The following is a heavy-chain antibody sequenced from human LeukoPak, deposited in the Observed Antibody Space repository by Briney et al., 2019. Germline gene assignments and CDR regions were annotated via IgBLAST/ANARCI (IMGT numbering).Heavy chain of an antibody. CDR2: INPSGGST. D-gene: IGHD6-13*01. Sequence: ASVKVSCKASGYTFTSYYMHWVRQAPRQELEWMGIINPSGGSTSYAQKFQGRVTMTRDTSTSTVYMELSSLRSEDTAVYYCARGGSEQQLGPWGQGTLVTVSA. CDR1: GYTFTSYY. V-gene: IGHV1-46*01. CDR3: ARGGSEQQLGP. J-gene: IGHJ4*02.